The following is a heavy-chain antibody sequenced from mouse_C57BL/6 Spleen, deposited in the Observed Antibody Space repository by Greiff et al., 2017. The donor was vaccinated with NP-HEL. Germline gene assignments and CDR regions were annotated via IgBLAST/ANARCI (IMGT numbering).Heavy chain of an antibody. CDR2: IDPETGGT. D-gene: IGHD1-1*01. V-gene: IGHV1-15*01. CDR3: TRDTTVGGFAY. J-gene: IGHJ3*01. CDR1: GYTFTDYE. Sequence: VKLMESGAELVRPGASVTLSCKASGYTFTDYEMHWVKQTPVHGLEWIGAIDPETGGTAYNQKFKGKAILTADKSYSTAYMELRSLTSEDSSVYYCTRDTTVGGFAYWGQGTLVTVSA.